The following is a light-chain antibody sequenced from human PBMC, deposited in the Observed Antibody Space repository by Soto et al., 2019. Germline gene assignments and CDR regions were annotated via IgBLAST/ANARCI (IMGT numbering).Light chain of an antibody. Sequence: DIQMTQSPSTLSGSVGDRVTITCRASQTISSWLAWYQQKPGKAPKLLIYKASTLKSGLPSRFSGSGSGTEFTLTISSLPPDDFATYYCQHYNRYSEAFGQGTKVDIK. CDR3: QHYNRYSEA. V-gene: IGKV1-5*03. CDR2: KAS. J-gene: IGKJ1*01. CDR1: QTISSW.